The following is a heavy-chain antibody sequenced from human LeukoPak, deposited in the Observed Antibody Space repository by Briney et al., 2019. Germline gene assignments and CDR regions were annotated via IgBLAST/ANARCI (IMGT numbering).Heavy chain of an antibody. Sequence: SETLSLTCTVSGGSISSYYWSWIWQPPGKGLEWIGYIYYSGSTNYNPSLKSRVTISVDTSKNQFSLKLSSVTAADTAVYYCARSQPATNLDYWGQGTLVTVSS. V-gene: IGHV4-59*01. CDR2: IYYSGST. CDR3: ARSQPATNLDY. J-gene: IGHJ4*02. D-gene: IGHD1-26*01. CDR1: GGSISSYY.